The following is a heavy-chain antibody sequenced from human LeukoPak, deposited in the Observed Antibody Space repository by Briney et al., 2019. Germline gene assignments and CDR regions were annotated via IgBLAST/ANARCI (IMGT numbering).Heavy chain of an antibody. Sequence: GSLRLSCAASGFTFGPYTMNWVRQAPGKGLEWMGGFDPEDGETIYAQKFQGRVTMTEDTSTDTAYMELSSLRSEDTAVYYCATYLRTRFWSSSWAFDIWGQGTMVTVSS. CDR1: GFTFGPYT. V-gene: IGHV1-24*01. CDR3: ATYLRTRFWSSSWAFDI. CDR2: FDPEDGET. D-gene: IGHD6-13*01. J-gene: IGHJ3*02.